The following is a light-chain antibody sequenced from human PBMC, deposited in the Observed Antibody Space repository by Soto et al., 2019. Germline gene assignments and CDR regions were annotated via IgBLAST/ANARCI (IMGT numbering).Light chain of an antibody. CDR2: DAS. Sequence: DIQMTQSPSSVSASVVDRFTITFQASQNINNYLNWYQQKPGRAPKLLIYDASNLEAGVPSRFRGSGSGTDFTFTISRLQPEDIATYYCQQYENLPTFGQGTRLEIK. J-gene: IGKJ5*01. V-gene: IGKV1-33*01. CDR1: QNINNY. CDR3: QQYENLPT.